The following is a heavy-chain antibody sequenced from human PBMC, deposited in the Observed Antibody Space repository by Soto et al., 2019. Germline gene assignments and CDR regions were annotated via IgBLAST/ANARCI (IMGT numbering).Heavy chain of an antibody. V-gene: IGHV3-7*03. CDR3: AREGGHSGSYYYYFDY. D-gene: IGHD1-26*01. CDR1: GFTFSSYW. CDR2: IKQDGSEK. Sequence: GGSLRLSCAASGFTFSSYWMSWVRQAPGKGLEWVANIKQDGSEKYYVDSVKGRFTISRDNAKNSLYLQMNSLRAEDTAVYYCAREGGHSGSYYYYFDYWGQGTMVTVSS. J-gene: IGHJ4*02.